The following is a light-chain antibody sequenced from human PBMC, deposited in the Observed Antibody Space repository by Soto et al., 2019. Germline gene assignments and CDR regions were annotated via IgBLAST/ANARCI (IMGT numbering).Light chain of an antibody. J-gene: IGKJ4*01. V-gene: IGKV4-1*01. Sequence: DIVMTQSPDSLAVSLGERATINCKSSQGVLYSSDNKSYLAWYQQKPGQPPKLLIYWASTRESGVPDRFSGSGSGTDFTLTISSLQAEDVAVYYCQQYCSIPLTFGGGTKVDIK. CDR1: QGVLYSSDNKSY. CDR3: QQYCSIPLT. CDR2: WAS.